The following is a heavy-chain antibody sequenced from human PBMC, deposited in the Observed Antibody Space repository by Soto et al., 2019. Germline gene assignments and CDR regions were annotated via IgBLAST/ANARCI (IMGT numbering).Heavy chain of an antibody. D-gene: IGHD4-17*01. CDR2: IKQGGSEK. Sequence: GGSLRLSCAASGFTFSSYWMSWVRQAPGKGLEWVANIKQGGSEKYYVDSVKGRFTISRDNAKNSLYLQMNSLRAEDTAVYYCARAPDYGDYFYYYYYGMDVWGQGTTVTVSS. CDR3: ARAPDYGDYFYYYYYGMDV. CDR1: GFTFSSYW. J-gene: IGHJ6*02. V-gene: IGHV3-7*01.